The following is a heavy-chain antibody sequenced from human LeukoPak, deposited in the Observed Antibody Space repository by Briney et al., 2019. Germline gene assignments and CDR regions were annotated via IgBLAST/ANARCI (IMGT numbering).Heavy chain of an antibody. J-gene: IGHJ4*02. V-gene: IGHV3-23*01. CDR3: AKGSAAGRPYYFDN. D-gene: IGHD6-6*01. CDR2: ISDSGGDT. CDR1: GFTFGSYA. Sequence: PGGSLRLSCVASGFTFGSYAMSWVRQAPGQGLDWVSAISDSGGDTYSADSVKGRFIISRDNSKNTLNLQMNSQRAEDTAIYYCAKGSAAGRPYYFDNWGQGTLVTVSS.